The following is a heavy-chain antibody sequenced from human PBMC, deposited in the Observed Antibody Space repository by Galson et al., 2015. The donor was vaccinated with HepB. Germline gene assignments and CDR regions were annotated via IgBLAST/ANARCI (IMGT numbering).Heavy chain of an antibody. CDR2: ISNDASKK. Sequence: SLRLSCAASGFTFSTYGMHWVRQAPGKGLEWVAVISNDASKKYYTDSVKGRFTISRDNSKNTLYLQMDSLRAEDTAVYYCAKDSLKWGRADYWGQGTLVTVSS. J-gene: IGHJ4*02. V-gene: IGHV3-30*18. D-gene: IGHD1-26*01. CDR3: AKDSLKWGRADY. CDR1: GFTFSTYG.